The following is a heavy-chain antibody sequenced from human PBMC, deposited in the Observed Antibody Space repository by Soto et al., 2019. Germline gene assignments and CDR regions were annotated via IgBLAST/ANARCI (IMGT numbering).Heavy chain of an antibody. D-gene: IGHD4-17*01. V-gene: IGHV3-30*03. CDR2: ISYDGSNK. J-gene: IGHJ4*02. CDR3: HGDQFDY. Sequence: GSLSLSCAPSGFTLSSYGMHWVRQAPGKGLECVAVISYDGSNKYYADSVKGRFTISRENSKKTLYLQMNSLRAEETAVYYCHGDQFDYWGQGTLVTVSS. CDR1: GFTLSSYG.